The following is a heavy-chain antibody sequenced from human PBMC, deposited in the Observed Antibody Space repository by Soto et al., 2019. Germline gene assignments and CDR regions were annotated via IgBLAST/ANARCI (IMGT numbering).Heavy chain of an antibody. J-gene: IGHJ4*02. CDR1: GGTFSSYS. D-gene: IGHD3-3*01. CDR3: ASLLSGYSYGGY. V-gene: IGHV1-69*01. CDR2: IIPIFDTP. Sequence: QVQLVQSGAEVKKPGSSVKVSCKASGGTFSSYSIDWVRQAPGQGLEWMGGIIPIFDTPSYAQKFQGRVTITADDSTSTSYMELSSLRSDGTAVYYCASLLSGYSYGGYWGQGTLVTVSS.